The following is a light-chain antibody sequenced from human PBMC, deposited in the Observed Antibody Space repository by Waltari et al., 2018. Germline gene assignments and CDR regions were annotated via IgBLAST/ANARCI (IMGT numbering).Light chain of an antibody. CDR3: SSYTGTSTDYV. CDR1: SSNVGGYHF. J-gene: IGLJ1*01. Sequence: QSALTHPSSVSGSPGQSITISCPGPSSNVGGYHFVSWYQQHPGRAPKLIIYDVSKRPSGVSNRFSGSKSGNTASLTISGLQAEDEADYYCSSYTGTSTDYVFGTGSKVTVL. V-gene: IGLV2-14*03. CDR2: DVS.